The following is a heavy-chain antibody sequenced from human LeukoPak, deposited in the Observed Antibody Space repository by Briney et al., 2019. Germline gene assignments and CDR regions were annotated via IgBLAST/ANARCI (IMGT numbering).Heavy chain of an antibody. J-gene: IGHJ4*02. D-gene: IGHD3-22*01. CDR1: GFTFSSYD. CDR3: AKDISGYFRPFDY. Sequence: PGGSLRLSCAASGFTFSSYDMHWVRQAPGKGLEWVAVISYDGNNKYYADSVKGRFTISRDNSEKTLYLQMNSLRAEDTAVYYCAKDISGYFRPFDYWGQGTLVTVSS. CDR2: ISYDGNNK. V-gene: IGHV3-30-3*01.